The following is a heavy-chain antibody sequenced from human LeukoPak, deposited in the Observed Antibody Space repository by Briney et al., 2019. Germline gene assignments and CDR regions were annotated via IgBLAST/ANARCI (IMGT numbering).Heavy chain of an antibody. CDR2: INRVGGDT. V-gene: IGHV3-23*01. Sequence: GGSLRLSCAASGFTFGVYAMYWVRQAPGKGLDWVSSINRVGGDTHYADSVKGRFTISRDNSKNTLFLQMNSLRAEDTAVYYCARRVLMTTKYYFDYWGQGTLVTVSS. D-gene: IGHD4-11*01. CDR3: ARRVLMTTKYYFDY. CDR1: GFTFGVYA. J-gene: IGHJ4*02.